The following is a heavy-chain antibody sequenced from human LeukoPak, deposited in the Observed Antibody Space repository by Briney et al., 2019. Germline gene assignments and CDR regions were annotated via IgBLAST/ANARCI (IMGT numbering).Heavy chain of an antibody. CDR1: GGSISSGDYY. Sequence: SETLSLTCTVSGGSISSGDYYWSWIRQPPGKGLEWIGYIYYSGSTYYNPSLKSRVTISVDASKNQFSLKLSSVTAADTAVYYCARDWRDSSSWYEAFDIWGRGTMVTVSS. D-gene: IGHD6-13*01. J-gene: IGHJ3*02. V-gene: IGHV4-30-4*08. CDR2: IYYSGST. CDR3: ARDWRDSSSWYEAFDI.